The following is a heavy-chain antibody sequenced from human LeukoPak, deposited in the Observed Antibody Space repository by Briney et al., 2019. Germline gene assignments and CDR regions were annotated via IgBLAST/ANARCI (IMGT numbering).Heavy chain of an antibody. CDR1: GYTFTGYF. J-gene: IGHJ4*02. D-gene: IGHD4-17*01. CDR2: IHSNTGAT. Sequence: ASLKDSCKASGYTFTGYFIHWVRQAPGQRLEGMGWIHSNTGATHYPQKFQGRVPITRDTSISTAYLELSRLRSDDTAVYYCARGRSTENFDYWGQGTLVTVSS. V-gene: IGHV1-2*02. CDR3: ARGRSTENFDY.